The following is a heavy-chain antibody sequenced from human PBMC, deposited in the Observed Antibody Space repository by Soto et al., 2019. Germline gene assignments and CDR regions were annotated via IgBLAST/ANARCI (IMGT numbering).Heavy chain of an antibody. D-gene: IGHD2-2*01. CDR2: ISAYNGNT. CDR1: GYTFTSYG. CDR3: ARLDPHLPAGSP. J-gene: IGHJ5*02. Sequence: ASLKVSCKTSGYTFTSYGISCVRQAPGQGLELMGWISAYNGNTNYAQKLQGRVTMTTDTSTSTAYMELRSLRSDDTAVYYCARLDPHLPAGSPWGQGTLVTVSS. V-gene: IGHV1-18*01.